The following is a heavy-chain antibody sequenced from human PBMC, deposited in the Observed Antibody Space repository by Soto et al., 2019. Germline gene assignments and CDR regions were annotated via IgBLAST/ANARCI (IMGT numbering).Heavy chain of an antibody. D-gene: IGHD3-22*01. CDR3: AKDRQFRSYYESAGHYND. CDR2: ISGRGGVT. V-gene: IGHV3-23*01. J-gene: IGHJ4*02. Sequence: EVQLLESGGGLVQPGGSLRLTCVGSGFTFRNQDMRWVRQAPGKGLEWVSGISGRGGVTYYADSVKGRFTISRDNSKNTLYLQMNNLRANATAVYYCAKDRQFRSYYESAGHYNDWGQGTLVTVSS. CDR1: GFTFRNQD.